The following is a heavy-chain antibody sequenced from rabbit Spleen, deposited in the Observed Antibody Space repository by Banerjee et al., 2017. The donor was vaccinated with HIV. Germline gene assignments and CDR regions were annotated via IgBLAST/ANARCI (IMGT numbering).Heavy chain of an antibody. D-gene: IGHD8-1*01. CDR2: VDVGSSGFT. CDR1: GFSFSDRDV. CDR3: ARDAATSFSSYGMDL. V-gene: IGHV1S45*01. J-gene: IGHJ6*01. Sequence: QQQLVESGGGLVKPGASLTLTCKASGFSFSDRDVMCWVRQAPGKGLEWIGCVDVGSSGFTYFASWAKGRFTISKTSSTTVTLQMTSLTAADTATYFCARDAATSFSSYGMDLWGPGTLVTVS.